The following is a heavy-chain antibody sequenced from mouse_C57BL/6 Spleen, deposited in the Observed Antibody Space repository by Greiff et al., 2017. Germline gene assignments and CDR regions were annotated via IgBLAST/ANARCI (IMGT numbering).Heavy chain of an antibody. D-gene: IGHD4-1*01. V-gene: IGHV1-81*01. Sequence: QVQLKESGAELARPGASVKLSCKASGYTFTSYGISWVKQRTGQGLEWIGEIYPRSGNTYYNEKFKGKATLTADKSSSTAYMELRSLTAEDSAVYFCAGTGTGAYWGQGTLVTVSA. J-gene: IGHJ3*01. CDR2: IYPRSGNT. CDR1: GYTFTSYG. CDR3: AGTGTGAY.